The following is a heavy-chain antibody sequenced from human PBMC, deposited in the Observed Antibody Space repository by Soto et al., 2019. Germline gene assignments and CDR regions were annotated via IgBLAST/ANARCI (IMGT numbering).Heavy chain of an antibody. J-gene: IGHJ3*02. V-gene: IGHV3-23*01. CDR1: GFTFSSYA. CDR3: AKDSNYYDRADAFDI. D-gene: IGHD3-22*01. Sequence: GGSLRLSCAASGFTFSSYAMSWVRQAPGKGLEWVSAISGSGGSTYYADSVKGRFTISRDNSKNTLYLQMNSLRAEDTTVYYCAKDSNYYDRADAFDIWGQGTMVTVSS. CDR2: ISGSGGST.